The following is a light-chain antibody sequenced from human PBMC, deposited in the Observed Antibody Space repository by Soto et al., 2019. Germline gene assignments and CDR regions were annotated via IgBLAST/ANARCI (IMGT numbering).Light chain of an antibody. CDR3: QQLLDAPIT. CDR2: DXS. J-gene: IGKJ5*01. V-gene: IGKV1-9*01. Sequence: IHLTQSPSLMSPSVGGSVTVAXRASQVISHSVAWYQVQPGXAPQXXXADXSTLDRGGPSRFSATVSGTEFSLTISSLHPEYFSNYYCQQLLDAPITVGQGTRLDIK. CDR1: QVISHS.